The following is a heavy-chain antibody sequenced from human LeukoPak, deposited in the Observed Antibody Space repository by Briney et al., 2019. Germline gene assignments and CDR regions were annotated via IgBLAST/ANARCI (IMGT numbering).Heavy chain of an antibody. D-gene: IGHD2-15*01. CDR3: ASLGYCSGGGCYSDNWFDP. CDR2: ISGSGDTI. V-gene: IGHV3-48*03. J-gene: IGHJ5*02. CDR1: GFTFSRYE. Sequence: GGSLRLSCATSGFTFSRYERNWVRQARGKGPEWVSYISGSGDTIYYADSVKGRFTISRDNAKNSLYLQMNSLRAEDTAVYYCASLGYCSGGGCYSDNWFDPWGQGTLVTVSS.